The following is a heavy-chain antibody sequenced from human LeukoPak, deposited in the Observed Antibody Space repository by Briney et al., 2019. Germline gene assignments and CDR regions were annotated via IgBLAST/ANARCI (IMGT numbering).Heavy chain of an antibody. CDR2: IYYSGST. CDR1: GGSISSSSYY. J-gene: IGHJ3*02. Sequence: TSETLSLTCTVSGGSISSSSYYWGWIRQPPGKGLEWIGSIYYSGSTYYNPSLKSRVTISVDTSKNQFSLKLSSVAAADTAVYYCARDSYGSGYGHDAFDIWGQGTMVTVSS. V-gene: IGHV4-39*07. CDR3: ARDSYGSGYGHDAFDI. D-gene: IGHD3-10*01.